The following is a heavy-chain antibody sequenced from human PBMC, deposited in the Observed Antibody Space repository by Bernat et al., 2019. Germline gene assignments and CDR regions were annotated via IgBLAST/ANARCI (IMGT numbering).Heavy chain of an antibody. J-gene: IGHJ4*02. CDR1: GGPISSSSYY. D-gene: IGHD3-9*01. Sequence: QLQLQESGPGLVKLSETWSLTCTVPGGPISSSSYYWGGIRQPPGKGREWIGSIYYSGSTCYNPSLKGRVTISVDTSKNQFSLKLSSVTAADTAVYYCARHVHTYYDILTGYYFDYWGQGTLVTVSS. CDR2: IYYSGST. V-gene: IGHV4-39*01. CDR3: ARHVHTYYDILTGYYFDY.